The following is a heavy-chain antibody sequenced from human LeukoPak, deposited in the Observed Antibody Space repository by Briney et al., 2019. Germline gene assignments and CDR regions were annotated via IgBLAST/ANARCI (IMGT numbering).Heavy chain of an antibody. D-gene: IGHD4-17*01. CDR3: ARDQGGNYGDYLFGAFDI. V-gene: IGHV3-9*02. CDR1: GFTSVVVT. J-gene: IGHJ3*02. Sequence: VLSLRLSVAAAGFTSVVVTKDVGPHGPVDRPVVVSGVSLMVGVSVYAGSVEGRFTISRDNAKNSLYLHMNSLRAEDMALYYCARDQGGNYGDYLFGAFDIWGQGTMVTVSS. CDR2: VSLMVGVS.